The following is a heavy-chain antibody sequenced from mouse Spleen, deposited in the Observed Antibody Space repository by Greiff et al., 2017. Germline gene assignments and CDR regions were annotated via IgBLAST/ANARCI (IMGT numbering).Heavy chain of an antibody. CDR2: ISSGGDYI. CDR3: TRELGRRSYFDY. Sequence: EVKLMESGEGLVKPGGSLKLSCAASGFTFSSYAMSWVRQTPEKRLEWVAYISSGGDYIYYADTVKGRFTISRDNARNTLYLQMRSLKSEDTAMYYCTRELGRRSYFDYWGQGTTLTVSS. V-gene: IGHV5-9-1*02. J-gene: IGHJ2*01. CDR1: GFTFSSYA. D-gene: IGHD4-1*01.